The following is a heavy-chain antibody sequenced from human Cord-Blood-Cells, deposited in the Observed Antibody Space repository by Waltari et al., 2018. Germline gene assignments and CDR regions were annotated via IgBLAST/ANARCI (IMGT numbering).Heavy chain of an antibody. CDR2: INPNSGGT. J-gene: IGHJ5*02. Sequence: QVQPVQSGAEVKKPGDSVKVSCTASGYTFTGSYIHRVRQAPGQGLEWMGWINPNSGGTNYAQKFQGRVTMTRDTSISTAYMELSRLRSDDTAVYYCARDTAMVINWFDPWGQGTLVTVSS. CDR3: ARDTAMVINWFDP. D-gene: IGHD5-18*01. V-gene: IGHV1-2*02. CDR1: GYTFTGSY.